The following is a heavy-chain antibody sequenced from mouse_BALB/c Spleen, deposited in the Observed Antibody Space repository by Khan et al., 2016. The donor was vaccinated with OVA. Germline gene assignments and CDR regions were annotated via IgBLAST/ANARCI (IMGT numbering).Heavy chain of an antibody. J-gene: IGHJ3*01. CDR1: GYSITSDYA. V-gene: IGHV3-2*02. Sequence: VQLQQSGPGLVKPSQSLSLTCTVTGYSITSDYAWNWIRQFPGNKLEWMGYINYSGGTSYLPSLKSRISITRDTSKNQFFLQLNSVTTEDSATYYCARGFTYWGQGTLVTVS. CDR2: INYSGGT. CDR3: ARGFTY.